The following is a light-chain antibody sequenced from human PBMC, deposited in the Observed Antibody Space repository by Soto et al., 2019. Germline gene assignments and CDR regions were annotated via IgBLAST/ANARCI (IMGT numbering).Light chain of an antibody. CDR1: QAIDSW. CDR3: QQTLSFPPT. CDR2: TGS. Sequence: DLQMTQSPSSVSASVGDRVTITCRASQAIDSWLAWYQQKPGEAPKLLIFTGSLLHSGVPPRFSGSGSGTAFTLTISSLQPEDFATYYCQQTLSFPPTFGQGTKV. V-gene: IGKV1-12*01. J-gene: IGKJ1*01.